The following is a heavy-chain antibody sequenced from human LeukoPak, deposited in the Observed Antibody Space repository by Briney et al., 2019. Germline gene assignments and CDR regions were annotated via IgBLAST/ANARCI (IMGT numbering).Heavy chain of an antibody. CDR2: ISGSGGST. J-gene: IGHJ4*02. CDR3: AKAPVTTCRGAFCYPFDY. V-gene: IGHV3-23*01. D-gene: IGHD2-15*01. CDR1: GFTFSSYA. Sequence: GGSLRLSCAASGFTFSSYAMSWVRQAPGKGLEWVSAISGSGGSTYYADSVKGRFTISRDNSKNTLYLQMNSLRAEDTAVYYCAKAPVTTCRGAFCYPFDYWGRGTLVTVSS.